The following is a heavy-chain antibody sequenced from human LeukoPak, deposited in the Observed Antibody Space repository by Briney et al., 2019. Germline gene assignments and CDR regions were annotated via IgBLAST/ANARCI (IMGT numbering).Heavy chain of an antibody. Sequence: GGSLRLSCAASGFTFSSYGMHWVRQAPGKGLEWVAVIWHDGSNKYYADSVKGRFTISRDNSKNTLYLQMNSLRAEDTAVYYCAKSQQQLVALDYWGQGTLVTVSS. D-gene: IGHD6-6*01. CDR2: IWHDGSNK. V-gene: IGHV3-33*06. CDR1: GFTFSSYG. J-gene: IGHJ4*02. CDR3: AKSQQQLVALDY.